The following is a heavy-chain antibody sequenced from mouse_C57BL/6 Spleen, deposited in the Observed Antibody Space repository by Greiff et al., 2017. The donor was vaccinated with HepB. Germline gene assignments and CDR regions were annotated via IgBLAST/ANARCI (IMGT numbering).Heavy chain of an antibody. D-gene: IGHD2-5*01. Sequence: EVNVVESGGGLVKPGGSLKLSCAASGFTFSSYAMSWVRQTPEKRLEWVATISDGGSYTYYPDNVKGRFTISRDNAKNNLYLQMSHLKSEDTAMYYCARDQDSNYVYAMDYWGQGTSVTVSS. V-gene: IGHV5-4*01. CDR3: ARDQDSNYVYAMDY. CDR2: ISDGGSYT. CDR1: GFTFSSYA. J-gene: IGHJ4*01.